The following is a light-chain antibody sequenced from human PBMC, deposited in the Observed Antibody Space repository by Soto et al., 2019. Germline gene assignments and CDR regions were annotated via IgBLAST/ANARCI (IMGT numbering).Light chain of an antibody. J-gene: IGLJ1*01. V-gene: IGLV4-69*01. CDR1: SGHSSYA. Sequence: QPVLTQSPSASASLGASVKLTCTLSSGHSSYAIAWHQQQPEKGPRYLMKLNSDGSHSKGDGIPDRFSGSSSGAERYLTISSLQSADEADYYCQTWGTGIHYVFGTGTKVTVL. CDR3: QTWGTGIHYV. CDR2: LNSDGSH.